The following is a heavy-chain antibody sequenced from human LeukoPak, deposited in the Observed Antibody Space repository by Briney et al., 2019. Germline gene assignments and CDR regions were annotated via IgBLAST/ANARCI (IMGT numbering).Heavy chain of an antibody. Sequence: SVKVSCRASGGTFSSYAISWVRQAPGQGLEWMGGIIPIFGTANYAQTFQGRVTITADESTSTAYMELSSLRSEDTAVYYCAGSTVTRLAEYFQHWGQGTLVTVSS. V-gene: IGHV1-69*13. J-gene: IGHJ1*01. CDR3: AGSTVTRLAEYFQH. D-gene: IGHD4-17*01. CDR1: GGTFSSYA. CDR2: IIPIFGTA.